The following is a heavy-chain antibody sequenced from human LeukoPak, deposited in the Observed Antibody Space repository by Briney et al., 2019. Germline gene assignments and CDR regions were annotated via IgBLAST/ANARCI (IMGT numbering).Heavy chain of an antibody. V-gene: IGHV5-51*01. D-gene: IGHD3-16*01. CDR3: ARDYGPPTYYFDY. J-gene: IGHJ4*02. CDR1: GYTFSTYW. CDR2: IYPGDSDT. Sequence: GESLKISCEAFGYTFSTYWVGWVRQVPGKGLEWMGIIYPGDSDTRYSPSFQGQVTISADKSISTAYLQWSSLKASDTAMYYCARDYGPPTYYFDYWGQGTLVTVSS.